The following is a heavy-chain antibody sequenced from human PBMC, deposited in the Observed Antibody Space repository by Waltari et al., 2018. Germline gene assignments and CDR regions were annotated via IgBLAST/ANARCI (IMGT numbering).Heavy chain of an antibody. CDR1: VTAFRNSA. CDR3: ATPFYNWDDPLHS. D-gene: IGHD1-20*01. CDR2: ISVSDAT. Sequence: EVQLLESGGDLVRPGGSLSLPCSVSVTAFRNSAITWVRLAPGTGLGWVSGISVSDATYYADSVKGRFTISRDTSKNTVFLQMNGLRAEDTAVYYCATPFYNWDDPLHSWGQGTLVTVSS. J-gene: IGHJ4*02. V-gene: IGHV3-23*01.